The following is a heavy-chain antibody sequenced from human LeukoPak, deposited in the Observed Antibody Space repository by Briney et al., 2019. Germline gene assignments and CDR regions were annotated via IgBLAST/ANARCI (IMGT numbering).Heavy chain of an antibody. Sequence: PGGSLRLSCAASGFTFSSYGMHWVRQAPGKGLEWVAFIRYDGSNKYYADSVKGRFTISRDNSKNTLYLQMNSLRAEDTAVYYCAKDALSSYYGSGSWGQGTLVTVSS. J-gene: IGHJ5*02. V-gene: IGHV3-30*02. CDR3: AKDALSSYYGSGS. CDR2: IRYDGSNK. CDR1: GFTFSSYG. D-gene: IGHD3-10*01.